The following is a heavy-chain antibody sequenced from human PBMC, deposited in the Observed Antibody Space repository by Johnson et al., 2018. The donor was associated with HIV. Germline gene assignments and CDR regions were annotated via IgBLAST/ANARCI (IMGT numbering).Heavy chain of an antibody. CDR3: ARDGYSGGFDI. J-gene: IGHJ3*02. D-gene: IGHD2-21*01. Sequence: VQLVESGGGLVQPGGSLRVSCAASGFTFSNAWMSWVRQAPGKGLEWVGRVKSKTDGGTIDYAAAVKGRFIISRDDSKNTLYLQMNGLKTEDTAVYYCARDGYSGGFDIWGQGTMVTVSS. CDR2: VKSKTDGGTI. CDR1: GFTFSNAW. V-gene: IGHV3-15*01.